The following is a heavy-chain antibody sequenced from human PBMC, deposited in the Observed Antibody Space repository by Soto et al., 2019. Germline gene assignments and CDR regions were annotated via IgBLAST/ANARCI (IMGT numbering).Heavy chain of an antibody. J-gene: IGHJ4*02. CDR1: GFTFTSSA. D-gene: IGHD3-16*02. CDR2: IVPGSGNT. Sequence: GASVKVSCKASGFTFTSSAVQWVRQARGQRLEWIGWIVPGSGNTIYAQKFQGRVTMTEDTSTDTAYMELSSLRSEDTAVYYCATDSPYDYVWGSYRFWGQGTLVTVSS. V-gene: IGHV1-58*01. CDR3: ATDSPYDYVWGSYRF.